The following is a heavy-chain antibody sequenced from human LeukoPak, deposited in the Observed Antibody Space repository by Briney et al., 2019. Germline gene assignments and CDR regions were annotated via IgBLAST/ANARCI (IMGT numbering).Heavy chain of an antibody. CDR3: ASAYSSSWTENYYGMDV. CDR2: INPNSGGT. J-gene: IGHJ6*02. D-gene: IGHD6-13*01. Sequence: ASVKVSCKASGYTFTGYYMHWVRQAPGQGLEWMGWINPNSGGTNYAQKFQGRVTMTRDTSISTAYMELSRLRSDDTAVYYCASAYSSSWTENYYGMDVWDQGTTVTVSS. CDR1: GYTFTGYY. V-gene: IGHV1-2*02.